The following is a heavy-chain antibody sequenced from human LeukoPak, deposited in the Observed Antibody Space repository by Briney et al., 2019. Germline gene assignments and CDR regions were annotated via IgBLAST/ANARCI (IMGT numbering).Heavy chain of an antibody. V-gene: IGHV3-53*01. J-gene: IGHJ4*02. CDR2: IYSGGST. CDR3: ARALPSSWYYFDY. D-gene: IGHD6-13*01. CDR1: GFTVSSNY. Sequence: QPGGSLRLSCAASGFTVSSNYMSWVRQAPGKGLEWVSVIYSGGSTYYEDSVKGRFTISRDNAKNSLYLQMNSLRAEDTAVYYCARALPSSWYYFDYWGQGTLVTVSS.